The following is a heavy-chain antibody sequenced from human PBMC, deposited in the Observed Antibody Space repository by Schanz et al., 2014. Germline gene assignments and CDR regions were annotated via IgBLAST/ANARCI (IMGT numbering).Heavy chain of an antibody. CDR3: ARDTTWRLDL. CDR2: VFPTGIT. CDR1: GGSIRSVTYY. V-gene: IGHV4-61*02. D-gene: IGHD1-1*01. Sequence: QVQLQESGPGLVKPSQTLSLTCTVSGGSIRSVTYYWSWIRHPAGRALEWVRRVFPTGITNYNPSLKSRVPIPLDTSKTQFSLTLTSLTAADTAVYYCARDTTWRLDLWGRGTLVTVSS. J-gene: IGHJ2*01.